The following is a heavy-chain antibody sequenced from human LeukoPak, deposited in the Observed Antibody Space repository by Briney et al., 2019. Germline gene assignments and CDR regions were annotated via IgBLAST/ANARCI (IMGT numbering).Heavy chain of an antibody. D-gene: IGHD2-2*01. CDR2: ISAYNGNT. CDR1: GYTFTSYG. Sequence: ASVKVSCKASGYTFTSYGISWVRQAPGQGLEWMGWISAYNGNTNYAQKLQGRVTMTTDTSTSTAYMELRSLRSDDTAVYYCARDWTYCSSTSCLAEYFQHWGQGTLVTVSS. V-gene: IGHV1-18*01. J-gene: IGHJ1*01. CDR3: ARDWTYCSSTSCLAEYFQH.